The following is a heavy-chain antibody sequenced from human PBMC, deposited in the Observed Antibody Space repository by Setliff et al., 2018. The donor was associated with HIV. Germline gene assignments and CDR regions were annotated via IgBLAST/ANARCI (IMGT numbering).Heavy chain of an antibody. CDR3: ARGYDYGDFHYYYYYMDV. CDR1: GISINGYY. Sequence: SETLSLTCSVSGISINGYYWSWIRQSPRTRLEWIGYVSSIGNTNYKPSLKSRVTISADTSKNQFSLKLSSMTAADTAVYYCARGYDYGDFHYYYYYMDVWGKGTTVTVSS. V-gene: IGHV4-59*12. J-gene: IGHJ6*03. CDR2: VSSIGNT. D-gene: IGHD4-17*01.